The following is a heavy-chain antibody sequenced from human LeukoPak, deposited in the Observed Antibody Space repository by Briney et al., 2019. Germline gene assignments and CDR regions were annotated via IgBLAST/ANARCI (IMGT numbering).Heavy chain of an antibody. Sequence: SETLSLTCTVSGGSISSGSYYWSWIRQPAGKGLEWIGRIYTSGSTNYNPSLKSRVTISVDKSKNQFSLKLSSVTAADTAVYYCASYRFSSWFDYWGQGTLVTVSS. CDR2: IYTSGST. D-gene: IGHD6-13*01. J-gene: IGHJ4*02. CDR3: ASYRFSSWFDY. CDR1: GGSISSGSYY. V-gene: IGHV4-61*02.